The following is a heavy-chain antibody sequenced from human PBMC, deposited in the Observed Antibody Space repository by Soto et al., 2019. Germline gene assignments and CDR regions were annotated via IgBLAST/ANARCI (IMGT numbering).Heavy chain of an antibody. D-gene: IGHD5-12*01. J-gene: IGHJ3*02. V-gene: IGHV1-69*13. CDR3: ARGKVEMATIRAFDI. CDR2: IIPIFGTA. Sequence: SVKVSCKASGGTFSSYAISWVRQAPGQGLEWMGGIIPIFGTANYAQKFRGRVTITADESTSTAYMELSSLRSEDTAVYYCARGKVEMATIRAFDIWGQGTMVTVSS. CDR1: GGTFSSYA.